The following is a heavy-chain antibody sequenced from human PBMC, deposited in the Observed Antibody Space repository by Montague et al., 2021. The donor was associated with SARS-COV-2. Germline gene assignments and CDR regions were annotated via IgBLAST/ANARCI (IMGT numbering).Heavy chain of an antibody. V-gene: IGHV4-34*01. CDR3: AGGELELHIRDYYYYGMDV. J-gene: IGHJ6*02. CDR2: INHSGST. D-gene: IGHD1-7*01. CDR1: GGSFSGYY. Sequence: SETLSLTCAVYGGSFSGYYWSWIRQPPGKGLEWIGEINHSGSTKXNPSLKSRVTISVDTSKNQFSLKLSSATAADTAVYYCAGGELELHIRDYYYYGMDVWGQGTTVTVSS.